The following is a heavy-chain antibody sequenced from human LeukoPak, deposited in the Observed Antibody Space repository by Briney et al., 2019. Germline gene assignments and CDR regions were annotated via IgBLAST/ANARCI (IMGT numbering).Heavy chain of an antibody. CDR2: INSDGAST. Sequence: GGSLRLSCAASGFTFSSYWMHWVRQPPGKGLVWVSRINSDGASTSYADSVKGRFTISRDNAKNTLYLQMNSLRAEDTAVYYCAKGRAVVVTTYLDYWGQGTLVTVSS. D-gene: IGHD2-21*02. V-gene: IGHV3-74*01. CDR3: AKGRAVVVTTYLDY. CDR1: GFTFSSYW. J-gene: IGHJ4*02.